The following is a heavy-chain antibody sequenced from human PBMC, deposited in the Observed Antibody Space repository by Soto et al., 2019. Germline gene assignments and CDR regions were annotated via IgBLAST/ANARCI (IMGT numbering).Heavy chain of an antibody. D-gene: IGHD1-1*01. CDR3: ARSKYWNQPHHYYYYYGMDV. J-gene: IGHJ6*02. CDR2: IIPIFGTA. Sequence: QVQLVQSGAEVKKPGSSVKVSCKASGGTFSSYAISWVRQAPGQGLEWMGGIIPIFGTANYAQKFQGRVTITADESTSTDYMELSSLRSEDTAVYYCARSKYWNQPHHYYYYYGMDVWGQGTTVTVSS. V-gene: IGHV1-69*01. CDR1: GGTFSSYA.